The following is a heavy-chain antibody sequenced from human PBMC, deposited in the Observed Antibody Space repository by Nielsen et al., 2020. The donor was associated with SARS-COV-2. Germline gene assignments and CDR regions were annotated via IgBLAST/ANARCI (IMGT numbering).Heavy chain of an antibody. Sequence: SETLSLTCTVSGGSISSSSYYWSWIRQPPGKGLEWIGYIYYSGSTNYNPSLKSRVTISVDTSKNQFSLKLSSVTAADTAVYYCARMYYYDSSGYYGTDAFDIWGQGTMVTVSS. CDR2: IYYSGST. D-gene: IGHD3-22*01. V-gene: IGHV4-61*01. CDR1: GGSISSSSYY. J-gene: IGHJ3*02. CDR3: ARMYYYDSSGYYGTDAFDI.